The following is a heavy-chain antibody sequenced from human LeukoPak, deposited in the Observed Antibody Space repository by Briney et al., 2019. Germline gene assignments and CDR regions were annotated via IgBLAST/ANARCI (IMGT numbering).Heavy chain of an antibody. CDR3: ARGVLGKTGFDY. Sequence: PSETLSLTCAVYGGSFSGYYWSWIRQPPGKGLEWIGEINHSGSTNYNPSLKSRVTISVDTSKNQFSLKLSSVTAADTAVYYCARGVLGKTGFDYWGQGTLVTVSS. V-gene: IGHV4-34*01. CDR2: INHSGST. D-gene: IGHD2-8*01. CDR1: GGSFSGYY. J-gene: IGHJ4*02.